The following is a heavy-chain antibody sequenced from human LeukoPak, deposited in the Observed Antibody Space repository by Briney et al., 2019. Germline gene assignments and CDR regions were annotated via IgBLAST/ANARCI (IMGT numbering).Heavy chain of an antibody. Sequence: PSETLSLTCTVSGGSISSSSYYWGWIRQPPGKGLEWIGSIYYSGSTYYNPSLKSRVTISVDTSKNQFSLKLSSVTAADTAVYYCARQTRDSSGYPTHYFDYWGQGTLVTVSS. J-gene: IGHJ4*02. CDR2: IYYSGST. D-gene: IGHD3-22*01. CDR3: ARQTRDSSGYPTHYFDY. CDR1: GGSISSSSYY. V-gene: IGHV4-39*01.